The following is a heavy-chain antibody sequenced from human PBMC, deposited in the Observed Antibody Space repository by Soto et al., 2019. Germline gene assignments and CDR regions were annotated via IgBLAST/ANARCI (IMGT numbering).Heavy chain of an antibody. CDR1: GFTFSSYW. D-gene: IGHD1-26*01. Sequence: EVQLVESGGAFVQPGGSPRLSCAASGFTFSSYWMHWVRQAPGNGLVWVSRISTDGSSITYADSVKGRFTISRDNAKNTLSLQMNSLRAEDTAVYYCARGSPPQSGLFAYWGQGTLVTVSS. J-gene: IGHJ4*02. CDR2: ISTDGSSI. CDR3: ARGSPPQSGLFAY. V-gene: IGHV3-74*01.